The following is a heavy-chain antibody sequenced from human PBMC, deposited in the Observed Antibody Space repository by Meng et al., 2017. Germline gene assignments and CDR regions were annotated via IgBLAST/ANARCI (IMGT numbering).Heavy chain of an antibody. V-gene: IGHV4-34*01. D-gene: IGHD3-16*01. CDR1: GGSFSGYY. J-gene: IGHJ4*02. CDR2: INHSGST. Sequence: VQLQQWGAGFLKPSGTLSLPCAVYGGSFSGYYWSWIRQPPGKGLEWIGEINHSGSTNYNPSLKSRVTISVDTSKNQFSLKLSSVTAADTAVYYCARGRGSWGYWGQGTLVTVSS. CDR3: ARGRGSWGY.